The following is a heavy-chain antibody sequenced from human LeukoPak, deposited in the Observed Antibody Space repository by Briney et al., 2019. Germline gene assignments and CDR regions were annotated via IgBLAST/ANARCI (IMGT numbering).Heavy chain of an antibody. D-gene: IGHD3-22*01. CDR3: ASRYYYDTRGYFLH. Sequence: PLETLSLTCTVSGNSIRSSSYYWGWIRQSPEKGLEWIGSIYYSGSTYYSASFKSRVTISVDTSQNQFSLKLRSVTAADRAVYYCASRYYYDTRGYFLHWGQGTLVTVSS. J-gene: IGHJ1*01. V-gene: IGHV4-39*01. CDR1: GNSIRSSSYY. CDR2: IYYSGST.